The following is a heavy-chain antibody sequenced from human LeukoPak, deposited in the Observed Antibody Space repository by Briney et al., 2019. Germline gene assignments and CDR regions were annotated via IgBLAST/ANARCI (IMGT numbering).Heavy chain of an antibody. V-gene: IGHV4-61*02. D-gene: IGHD3/OR15-3a*01. CDR2: IYTSGST. CDR1: GGSISSGSYY. CDR3: ARDYGTGFDY. J-gene: IGHJ4*02. Sequence: SETLSLTCTVSGGSISSGSYYWSWIRQPAWKGVEWIGRIYTSGSTNYNPSLKSRVTISVDTSKNQFSLKLSSVTAADTAVYYCARDYGTGFDYWGQGTLVTVSS.